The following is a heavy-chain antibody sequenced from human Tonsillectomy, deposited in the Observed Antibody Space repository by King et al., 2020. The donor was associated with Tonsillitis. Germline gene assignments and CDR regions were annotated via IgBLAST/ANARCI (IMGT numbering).Heavy chain of an antibody. D-gene: IGHD3-16*01. CDR1: GHTLTGYY. CDR3: TRDLAGR. J-gene: IGHJ4*02. CDR2: LHPNNGGR. V-gene: IGHV1-2*04. Sequence: QLVQSGAEVKKTGASVRVSCKASGHTLTGYYSYWLRQAPGQGLEWKVWLHPNNGGRNYAKKFQGWVTMTRDTSISTTYLDLTRLTSDDTAVYYCTRDLAGRWGQGTLVTVSS.